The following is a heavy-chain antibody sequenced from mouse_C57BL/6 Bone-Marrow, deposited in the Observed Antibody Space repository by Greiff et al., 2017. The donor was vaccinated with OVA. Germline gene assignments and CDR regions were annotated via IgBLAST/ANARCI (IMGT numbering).Heavy chain of an antibody. V-gene: IGHV5-6*01. CDR1: GFTFSSYG. Sequence: EVNVVESGGDLVKPGGSLKLSCAASGFTFSSYGMSWVRQTPDKRLEWVATISSGGSYTYYPDSVKGRFTISRDNAKNTLYLQMSSLKSEDTAMYYCARSYHYGSSYCAMDYWGQGTSVTVSS. D-gene: IGHD1-1*01. CDR2: ISSGGSYT. CDR3: ARSYHYGSSYCAMDY. J-gene: IGHJ4*01.